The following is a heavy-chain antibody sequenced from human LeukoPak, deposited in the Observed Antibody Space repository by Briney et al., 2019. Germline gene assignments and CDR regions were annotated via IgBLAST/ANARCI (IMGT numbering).Heavy chain of an antibody. CDR3: ARDEVRDGYNFPFDY. CDR2: ISNDGSNK. CDR1: GFTFSWCA. Sequence: GRSLRLSCAASGFTFSWCAIHWVRQAPGKGLEWVAGISNDGSNKYYADSVKGRFTISRDNSKNTLYLDMNSLRAEDTAVYYCARDEVRDGYNFPFDYWSQGTLVTVSS. V-gene: IGHV3-30*04. J-gene: IGHJ4*02. D-gene: IGHD5-24*01.